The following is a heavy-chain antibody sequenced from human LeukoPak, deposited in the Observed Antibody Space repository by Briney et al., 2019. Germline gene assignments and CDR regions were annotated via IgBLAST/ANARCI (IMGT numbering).Heavy chain of an antibody. D-gene: IGHD3-16*02. J-gene: IGHJ4*02. CDR2: IYYSGST. CDR1: GGSIISYY. V-gene: IGHV4-59*01. Sequence: PSETLSLTCTVSGGSIISYYWSWIRQPPGKGLEWIGYIYYSGSTNYNPSLKSRVTISVDTSKNQFSLKLSSVTAADTAVYYCARADYVWGSYRYTPTYFDYWGQGTLVTVSS. CDR3: ARADYVWGSYRYTPTYFDY.